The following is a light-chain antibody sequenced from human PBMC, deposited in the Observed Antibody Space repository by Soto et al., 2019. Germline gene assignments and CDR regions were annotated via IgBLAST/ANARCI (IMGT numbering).Light chain of an antibody. Sequence: QLVLTQSPSASASLGASVKLTCTLSSGHSSYAIAWHQQQPEKGPRYLMKLNGDGSHSKGDGIPDRFSGSSSGAERYLTISSLQSEDEADYYCQTWGTGIQVFGGGTKLTV. V-gene: IGLV4-69*01. CDR3: QTWGTGIQV. CDR1: SGHSSYA. CDR2: LNGDGSH. J-gene: IGLJ2*01.